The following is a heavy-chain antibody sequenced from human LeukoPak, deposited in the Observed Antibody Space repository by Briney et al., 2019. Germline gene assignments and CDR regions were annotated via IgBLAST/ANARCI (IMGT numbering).Heavy chain of an antibody. J-gene: IGHJ5*02. D-gene: IGHD5-18*01. CDR3: ARALPHRRLMDTTMEQHWFDP. CDR2: INPYSGGT. CDR1: GYTFTDFH. Sequence: ASVKVSCKASGYTFTDFHMHWVRQAPGQGLEWMGWINPYSGGTNYAQKFQGRVTMTTDTSTDTAYMELRSLRPDDTAVYYCARALPHRRLMDTTMEQHWFDPWGQGTLVTVSS. V-gene: IGHV1-2*02.